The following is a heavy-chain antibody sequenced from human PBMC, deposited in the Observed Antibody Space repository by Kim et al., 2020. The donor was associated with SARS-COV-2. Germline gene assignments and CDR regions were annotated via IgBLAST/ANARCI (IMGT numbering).Heavy chain of an antibody. CDR1: GGSISSYY. V-gene: IGHV4-59*01. CDR2: IYYSGST. CDR3: ARDAVAGTFDY. J-gene: IGHJ4*02. D-gene: IGHD6-19*01. Sequence: SETLSLTCTVSGGSISSYYWSWIRQPPGKGLEWIGYIYYSGSTNYNPSLKSRVTISVDTSKNQFSLKLSSVTAADTAVYYCARDAVAGTFDYWGQGTLVTVSS.